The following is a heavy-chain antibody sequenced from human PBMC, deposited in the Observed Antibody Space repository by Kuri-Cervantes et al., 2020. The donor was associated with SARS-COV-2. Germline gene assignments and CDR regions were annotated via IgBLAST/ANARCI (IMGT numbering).Heavy chain of an antibody. D-gene: IGHD1-26*01. Sequence: ASVKVSCKASGYTFTSYGISWVRQAPGQGLEWMGWIIAYNGNTNYAQKLQGRVTMTTDTSTSTAYMELRSLRSDDTAVYYCARGEGAAPDLDAFDIWGQGTMVTVSS. CDR3: ARGEGAAPDLDAFDI. CDR2: IIAYNGNT. V-gene: IGHV1-18*01. CDR1: GYTFTSYG. J-gene: IGHJ3*02.